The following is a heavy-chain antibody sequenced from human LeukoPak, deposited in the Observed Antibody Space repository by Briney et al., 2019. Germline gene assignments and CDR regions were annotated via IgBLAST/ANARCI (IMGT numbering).Heavy chain of an antibody. CDR2: ISGSGGNT. CDR1: RFTFSSYA. J-gene: IGHJ4*02. D-gene: IGHD3-10*01. Sequence: GGSLRLSCAASRFTFSSYAMSWVRQAPGKGLKWVSVISGSGGNTYYADSVKGRFTISRDNSKNTLDLQMNSLRVEDTAVYYCATTRYNYGYYFDYWGQGTLVTVSS. V-gene: IGHV3-23*01. CDR3: ATTRYNYGYYFDY.